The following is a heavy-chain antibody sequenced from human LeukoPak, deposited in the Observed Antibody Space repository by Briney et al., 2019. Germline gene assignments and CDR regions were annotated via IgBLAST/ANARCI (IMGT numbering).Heavy chain of an antibody. CDR3: ANAGDSWSSGGYFDY. CDR2: IRYDGSKK. CDR1: GFTFSSYR. D-gene: IGHD6-13*01. V-gene: IGHV3-30*02. J-gene: IGHJ4*02. Sequence: GGSLILSCAASGFTFSSYRMHWVRQAPGKGLEGVAFIRYDGSKKYYADSVKGRFTISRDNSKNTLYLQLNSLRAEDTAVYYCANAGDSWSSGGYFDYWGQGTLVTVSS.